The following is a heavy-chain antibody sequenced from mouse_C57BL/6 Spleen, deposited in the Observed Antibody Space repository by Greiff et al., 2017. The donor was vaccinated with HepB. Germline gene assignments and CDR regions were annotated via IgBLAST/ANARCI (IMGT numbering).Heavy chain of an antibody. CDR2: IDPETGGT. J-gene: IGHJ3*01. CDR1: GYTFTDYE. Sequence: ESGAELVRPGASVTLSCKASGYTFTDYEMHWVKQTPVHGLEWIGAIDPETGGTAYNQKFKGKAILTADKSSSTAYMELRSLTSEDSAVYYCTKLFITTVVAHWGQGTLVTVSA. D-gene: IGHD1-1*01. CDR3: TKLFITTVVAH. V-gene: IGHV1-15*01.